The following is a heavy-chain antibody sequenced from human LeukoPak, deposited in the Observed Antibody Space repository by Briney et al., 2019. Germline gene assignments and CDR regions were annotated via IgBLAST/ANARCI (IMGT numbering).Heavy chain of an antibody. V-gene: IGHV1-3*03. J-gene: IGHJ4*02. CDR2: INAGNGNT. CDR3: ARDPINYYDTLEGVM. D-gene: IGHD3-22*01. CDR1: GYTFTSYA. Sequence: ASVKVSCKASGYTFTSYAMHWVRQAPGQRLEWMGWINAGNGNTKYSQEFQGRVTITRDTSASTAYMELSSLRSEDMAVYYCARDPINYYDTLEGVMWGQGTLVTVSS.